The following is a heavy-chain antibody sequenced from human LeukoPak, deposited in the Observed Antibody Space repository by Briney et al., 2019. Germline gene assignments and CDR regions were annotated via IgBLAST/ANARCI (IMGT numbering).Heavy chain of an antibody. CDR3: ARDGYSSSSGGYDFDY. D-gene: IGHD6-6*01. V-gene: IGHV3-7*03. CDR2: IKQDGSEK. J-gene: IGHJ4*02. CDR1: GFTFSSYW. Sequence: GGSLRLSCAASGFTFSSYWMSWVRQAPGKGLEWVANIKQDGSEKYYVDSVKGRFTISRDNAKNSLYLQMNSLRAEDTAVHYCARDGYSSSSGGYDFDYWGQGTLVTVSS.